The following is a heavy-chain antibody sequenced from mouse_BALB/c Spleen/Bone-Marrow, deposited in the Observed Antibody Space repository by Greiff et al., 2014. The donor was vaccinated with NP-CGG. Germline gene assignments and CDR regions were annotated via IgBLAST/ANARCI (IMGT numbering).Heavy chain of an antibody. D-gene: IGHD2-2*01. CDR1: GYTFTNYW. Sequence: DLVKPGASVKLSCKTSGYTFTNYWINWIKQRPGQGLGWLGRIAPGSGSTYYNEMFAVKAPLTVDTSSSTAYIQLSSLSSEDSAGYFCARERYGYDGWYFDVWGAWTTVTVSS. J-gene: IGHJ1*01. CDR3: ARERYGYDGWYFDV. V-gene: IGHV1S41*01. CDR2: IAPGSGST.